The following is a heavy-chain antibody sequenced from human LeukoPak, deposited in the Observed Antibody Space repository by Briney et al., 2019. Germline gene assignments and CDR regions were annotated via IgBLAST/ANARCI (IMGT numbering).Heavy chain of an antibody. Sequence: GGSLRLSCSASGFTFDDYAMHWVRQAPGKGLELVSGISWNSGSIGYADSVKGRFTISRDNAKNSLYVQMNSLRAEDTALYYCAKDSYYDSSGYPDYWGQGTLVTVSS. V-gene: IGHV3-9*01. CDR1: GFTFDDYA. CDR3: AKDSYYDSSGYPDY. CDR2: ISWNSGSI. J-gene: IGHJ4*02. D-gene: IGHD3-22*01.